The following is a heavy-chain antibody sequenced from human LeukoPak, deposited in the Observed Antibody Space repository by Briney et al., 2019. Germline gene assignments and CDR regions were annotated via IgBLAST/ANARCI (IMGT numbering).Heavy chain of an antibody. CDR2: IHHRGTT. D-gene: IGHD3-10*01. J-gene: IGHJ4*02. V-gene: IGHV4-39*07. CDR1: GGSISTNTYY. Sequence: SETLSLTCIVSGGSISTNTYYWGWIRLPPGKGLEGIGEIHHRGTTYYNPSLRSRVTISVDTSKNQFSLRLTSVTAEDTAVYYCARVTYNGYQHFDYWGQGNLVTVS. CDR3: ARVTYNGYQHFDY.